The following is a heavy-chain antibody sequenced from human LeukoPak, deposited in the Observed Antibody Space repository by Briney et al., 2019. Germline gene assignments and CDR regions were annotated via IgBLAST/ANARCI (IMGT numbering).Heavy chain of an antibody. J-gene: IGHJ4*02. CDR3: ARDGSTPYYDILTGYYHFDY. CDR1: GFTFSNAW. D-gene: IGHD3-9*01. Sequence: GGSLRLSCAASGFTFSNAWMSWVRQAPGKGLEWVAVISYDGSNKYYADSVKGRFTISRDNSKNTLYLQMNSLRAEDTAVYYCARDGSTPYYDILTGYYHFDYWGQGTLVTVSS. CDR2: ISYDGSNK. V-gene: IGHV3-30-3*01.